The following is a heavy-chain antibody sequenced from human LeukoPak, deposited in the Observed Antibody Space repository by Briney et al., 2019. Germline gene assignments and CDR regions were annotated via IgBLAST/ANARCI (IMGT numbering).Heavy chain of an antibody. CDR2: IGSSGSTV. V-gene: IGHV3-48*03. CDR1: GYTFSAYE. Sequence: PGGSLRLSCAASGYTFSAYEMNWVRQAPGKGLEWVSYIGSSGSTVYYADSVKGRFTTSRDNAKNSLYMQMESLRDEDTAIYYCARDTLEYSNSPDALDIWGQGTMVTVSS. CDR3: ARDTLEYSNSPDALDI. D-gene: IGHD4-23*01. J-gene: IGHJ3*02.